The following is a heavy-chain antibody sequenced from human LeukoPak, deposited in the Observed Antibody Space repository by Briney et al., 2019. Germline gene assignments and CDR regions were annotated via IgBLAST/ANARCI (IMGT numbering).Heavy chain of an antibody. V-gene: IGHV3-23*01. CDR1: GFTFNTYA. Sequence: GGSLRLSCEASGFTFNTYAMNWVRQAPGKGLEWVSVIGGSGGSPYYADSVKGRFTISRDNSKNTLYLQMNSLRVEDTAVYYCARDPGPYGDYMDVWGKGTTVTVSS. CDR3: ARDPGPYGDYMDV. J-gene: IGHJ6*03. CDR2: IGGSGGSP. D-gene: IGHD1-1*01.